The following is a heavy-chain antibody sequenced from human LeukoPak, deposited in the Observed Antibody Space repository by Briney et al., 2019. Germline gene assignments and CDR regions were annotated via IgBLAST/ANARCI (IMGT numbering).Heavy chain of an antibody. CDR1: GFTFSNYA. D-gene: IGHD2-15*01. CDR2: IYGSEDKT. J-gene: IGHJ5*02. V-gene: IGHV3-23*01. Sequence: GGSLRLSCVASGFTFSNYAMSWVRQAPGKGLELVSGIYGSEDKTVYGDAVKGRFTISRDNSKNTLYLQMNSLRADDTAVYYCAKTQGYYDAWGQGALVTVSS. CDR3: AKTQGYYDA.